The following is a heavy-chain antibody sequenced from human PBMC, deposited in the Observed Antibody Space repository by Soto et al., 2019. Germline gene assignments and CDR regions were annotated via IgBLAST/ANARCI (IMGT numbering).Heavy chain of an antibody. CDR3: ATWHLQEHAYDI. D-gene: IGHD1-1*01. CDR2: LYDLDGT. J-gene: IGHJ3*02. CDR1: GFRFSGYG. V-gene: IGHV3-53*01. Sequence: PGGSLRLSCAASGFRFSGYGMHWARQAPGKGLEWVSALYDLDGTYYADSVKGRFTTSSDSSRTTVYLQMNSLRPDDTAVYSCATWHLQEHAYDIWGQGTMVTVSS.